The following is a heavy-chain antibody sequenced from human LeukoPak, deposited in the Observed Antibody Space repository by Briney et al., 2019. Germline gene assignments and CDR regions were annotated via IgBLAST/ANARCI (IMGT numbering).Heavy chain of an antibody. V-gene: IGHV5-10-1*01. J-gene: IGHJ4*02. D-gene: IGHD4-17*01. CDR3: GRHDRYGDIEY. Sequence: GESLKISCKGSGYSFTSHWISWVRQMPGKGLEWMGRIDPTDSYTTYGPSFQGHVAISVDNSINTAYLQWRSLRASDTAVYYCGRHDRYGDIEYWGQGNLVAVTS. CDR2: IDPTDSYT. CDR1: GYSFTSHW.